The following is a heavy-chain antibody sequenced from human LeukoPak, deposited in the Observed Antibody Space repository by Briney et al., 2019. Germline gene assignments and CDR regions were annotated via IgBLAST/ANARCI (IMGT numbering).Heavy chain of an antibody. J-gene: IGHJ6*02. D-gene: IGHD1-1*01. CDR2: IYDSGST. Sequence: NASETLSLTCTVSGGSISSYYWSWIRQPPGKGLEWIRYIYDSGSTNYNPSLKSRVTISVDTSKNQFSLKLSSVTAADTAVYYCARVGGTNYYYYGMDVWGQGTTVTVSS. V-gene: IGHV4-59*01. CDR1: GGSISSYY. CDR3: ARVGGTNYYYYGMDV.